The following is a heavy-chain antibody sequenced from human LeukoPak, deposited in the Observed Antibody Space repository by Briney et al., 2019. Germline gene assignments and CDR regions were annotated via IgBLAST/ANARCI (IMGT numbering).Heavy chain of an antibody. CDR2: ISTSSSYI. D-gene: IGHD2-15*01. V-gene: IGHV3-21*01. Sequence: GGSLRLSCAASGFTFSGSTMNWVRQAPGKGLEWVSFISTSSSYIYYADSVRGRFTISRDNAKNSLYLQMNSLRAEDTAVYYCAKATTGYCSGGSCYHNDYWGQGTLVTVSS. CDR1: GFTFSGST. J-gene: IGHJ4*02. CDR3: AKATTGYCSGGSCYHNDY.